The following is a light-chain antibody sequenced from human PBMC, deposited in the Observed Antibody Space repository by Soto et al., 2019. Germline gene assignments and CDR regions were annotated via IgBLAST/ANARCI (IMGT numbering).Light chain of an antibody. Sequence: EIVLTQSPATLSLSPGERATLSCRASQSVSSYLAWYQQKPGQAPSLLIYDASNRATGIPARFSGSGSGTAFTLTIRSLEPEDFAVYYCQQRSNWPRTFGQGTKLEIK. CDR3: QQRSNWPRT. V-gene: IGKV3-11*01. CDR2: DAS. J-gene: IGKJ2*01. CDR1: QSVSSY.